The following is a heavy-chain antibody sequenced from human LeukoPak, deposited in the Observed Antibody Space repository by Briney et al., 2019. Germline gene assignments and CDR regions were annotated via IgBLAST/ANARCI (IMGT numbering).Heavy chain of an antibody. CDR3: ARVPSYYDILTGYD. D-gene: IGHD3-9*01. CDR2: IIPIFGTA. Sequence: GPSVKVSCKASGGTFSSYAISWVRQAPGQGLEWMGGIIPIFGTANYAQKFQGRVTITADESTSTAYMELSSLRSEDTAVYYCARVPSYYDILTGYDWGQGTLVTVSS. CDR1: GGTFSSYA. V-gene: IGHV1-69*01. J-gene: IGHJ4*02.